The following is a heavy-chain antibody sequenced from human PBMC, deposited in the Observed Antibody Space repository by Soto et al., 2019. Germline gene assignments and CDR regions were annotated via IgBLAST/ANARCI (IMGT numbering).Heavy chain of an antibody. D-gene: IGHD5-12*01. CDR1: GDSISSRSHY. V-gene: IGHV4-39*01. J-gene: IGHJ4*02. CDR2: IYYGGTT. CDR3: ARHQVGVATIRGYFDY. Sequence: SETLSLTCTVTGDSISSRSHYWGWIRQPPGKGLEWIGSIYYGGTTYYNPSLKSRVTISEDTSKNQFSLILNSVTAADTALYYCARHQVGVATIRGYFDYWGQGTLVTVSS.